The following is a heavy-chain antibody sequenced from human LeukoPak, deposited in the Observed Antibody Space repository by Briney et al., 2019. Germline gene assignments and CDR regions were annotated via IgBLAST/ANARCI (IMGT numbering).Heavy chain of an antibody. Sequence: GSLRLSCAASGFTFSSYAMSWVRQAPGKGLEWVSAISGSGGSTYYADSVKGRFTISRDNSKNTLYLQMNSLRAEDTAVYYCAKVKGITGTPTTPYGMDVWGQGTTVTVSS. D-gene: IGHD1-7*01. V-gene: IGHV3-23*01. J-gene: IGHJ6*02. CDR3: AKVKGITGTPTTPYGMDV. CDR2: ISGSGGST. CDR1: GFTFSSYA.